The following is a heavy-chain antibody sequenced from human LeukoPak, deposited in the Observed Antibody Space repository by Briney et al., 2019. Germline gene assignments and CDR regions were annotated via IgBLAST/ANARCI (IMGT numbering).Heavy chain of an antibody. V-gene: IGHV3-21*01. J-gene: IGHJ4*02. CDR2: ISSSTSYM. CDR1: GFIFSSHS. D-gene: IGHD2-2*01. Sequence: GGSLRLSCAASGFIFSSHSMNWVRQAPRKGLEWVSSISSSTSYMYYADSVKGRFTISRDNAKNSLYLQVNSLRADDTAVYYCASSTSRAGGPGGHSFDYWGQGTLVTVSS. CDR3: ASSTSRAGGPGGHSFDY.